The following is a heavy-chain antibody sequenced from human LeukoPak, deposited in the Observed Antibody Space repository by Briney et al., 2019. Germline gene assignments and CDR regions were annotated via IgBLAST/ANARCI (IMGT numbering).Heavy chain of an antibody. CDR3: AREWSSGYRFDP. CDR2: IYYSGST. CDR1: GGSISSYY. Sequence: PSETLSLTCTVSGGSISSYYWSWIRQPPGKGLEWIGYIYYSGSTNYNPSLKSRVTISVDTSKNQFSLKLSSVTAADTAVYYCAREWSSGYRFDPWGQGTLVTVSS. V-gene: IGHV4-59*01. J-gene: IGHJ5*02. D-gene: IGHD3-22*01.